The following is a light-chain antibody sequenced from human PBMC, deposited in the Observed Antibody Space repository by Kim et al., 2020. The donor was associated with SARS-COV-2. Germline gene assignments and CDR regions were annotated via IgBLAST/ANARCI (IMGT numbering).Light chain of an antibody. V-gene: IGLV1-44*01. Sequence: GKRVTVSCSGSTYNIGVYTVNWFQQLPGTAPKRLIFSNNQRPSGVPDRFSASKSGTSASLAISGLQSEDEADYYCAAWDDRLNGVVFGGGTQLTVL. CDR3: AAWDDRLNGVV. CDR1: TYNIGVYT. J-gene: IGLJ3*02. CDR2: SNN.